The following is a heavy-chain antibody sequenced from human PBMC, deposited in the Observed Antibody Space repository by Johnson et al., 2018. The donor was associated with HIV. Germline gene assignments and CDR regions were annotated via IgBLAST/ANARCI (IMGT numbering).Heavy chain of an antibody. CDR2: ISWNSGSI. CDR3: AKGLGWELLPDDAFDF. D-gene: IGHD1-26*01. Sequence: VQLVESGGGVARPGGSLRLSCAASGFTFDDYDMNWVRQAPGKGLEWVSGISWNSGSIGYADSVKGRFTISSDNAKNSLYLQMNSLRDEDTALYYCAKGLGWELLPDDAFDFWGQGTMVTVSS. V-gene: IGHV3-20*04. J-gene: IGHJ3*01. CDR1: GFTFDDYD.